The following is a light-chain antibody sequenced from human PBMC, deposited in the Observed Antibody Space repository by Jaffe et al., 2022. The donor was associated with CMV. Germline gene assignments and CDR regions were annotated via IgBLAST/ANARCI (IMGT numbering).Light chain of an antibody. Sequence: EIVLTQSPATLPLSPGERATLSCRANQSVSSYLAWYQQRPGQAPRLLIYDASNRATDIPARFSGSGSGTDFTLTISSLEPEDFALYYCQQRSNWPPTFGGGTKVEIK. CDR1: QSVSSY. J-gene: IGKJ4*01. CDR3: QQRSNWPPT. V-gene: IGKV3-11*01. CDR2: DAS.